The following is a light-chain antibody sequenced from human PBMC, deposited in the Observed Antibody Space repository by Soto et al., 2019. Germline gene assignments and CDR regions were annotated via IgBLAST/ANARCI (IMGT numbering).Light chain of an antibody. CDR3: QQFSSYPLT. V-gene: IGKV1-13*02. J-gene: IGKJ4*01. Sequence: AIQLTQSPPSLSASVGDRVTITCRASQGISSALAWYQHKPGKSPKVLIYDASSLESGVPSTFSGSGSGTDFTLTISSLQPEDFATYFCQQFSSYPLTFGGGTKVEIK. CDR1: QGISSA. CDR2: DAS.